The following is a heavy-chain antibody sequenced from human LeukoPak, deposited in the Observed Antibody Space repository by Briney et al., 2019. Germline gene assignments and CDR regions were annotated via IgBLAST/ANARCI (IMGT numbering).Heavy chain of an antibody. CDR2: ISAYNGNT. Sequence: GASVKAPCKASGYTFTSYGISWVRQAPGQGLEWMGWISAYNGNTNYAPKFQGRVTMTTDKSTSTTYMELRSLTSDDTAVYYCARDVPGSIGTTARFDPWGQGTLVTVSS. J-gene: IGHJ5*02. D-gene: IGHD1-1*01. CDR3: ARDVPGSIGTTARFDP. CDR1: GYTFTSYG. V-gene: IGHV1-18*01.